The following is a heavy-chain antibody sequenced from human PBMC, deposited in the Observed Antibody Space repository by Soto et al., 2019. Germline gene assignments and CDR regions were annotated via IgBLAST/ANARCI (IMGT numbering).Heavy chain of an antibody. D-gene: IGHD3-22*01. CDR2: TYYRSKWYN. Sequence: SQTLSLTCAISGDSVSSNSAAWNWIRQSPSRGLEWLGRTYYRSKWYNDYAVSVKSRITINPDTSKNQFSLQLNSVTPEDTAVYYCAREGYYDSSGYRYFQHWGQGTLVTVSS. CDR1: GDSVSSNSAA. CDR3: AREGYYDSSGYRYFQH. V-gene: IGHV6-1*01. J-gene: IGHJ1*01.